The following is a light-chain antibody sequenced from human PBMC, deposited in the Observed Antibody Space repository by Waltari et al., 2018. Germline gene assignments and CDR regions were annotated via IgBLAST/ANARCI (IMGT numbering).Light chain of an antibody. V-gene: IGKV1-33*01. Sequence: DIQMTQSPSSLSASVGDRVTITCQASQDISNYLNWFQQKPGKAPKLLIYAASNLETGVPSRFSGSVSGTDFTFTIRSLQPEDIATYYCQQYNDLPRTFGGGTKVAIK. J-gene: IGKJ4*01. CDR1: QDISNY. CDR3: QQYNDLPRT. CDR2: AAS.